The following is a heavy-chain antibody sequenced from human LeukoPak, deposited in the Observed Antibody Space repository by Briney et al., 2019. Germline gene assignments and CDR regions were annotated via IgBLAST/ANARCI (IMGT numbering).Heavy chain of an antibody. V-gene: IGHV3-21*04. Sequence: PGGSLRLSCAASGFTFSDYSMNWVRQAPGKGLEWVSSISDDSNYIYYADSVKGRFTISRDNAKNSLYLQMNSLRAEDTAVYYCARDHESGRPLYYGMDVWGQGTTVTVSS. CDR2: ISDDSNYI. D-gene: IGHD3-10*01. CDR3: ARDHESGRPLYYGMDV. J-gene: IGHJ6*02. CDR1: GFTFSDYS.